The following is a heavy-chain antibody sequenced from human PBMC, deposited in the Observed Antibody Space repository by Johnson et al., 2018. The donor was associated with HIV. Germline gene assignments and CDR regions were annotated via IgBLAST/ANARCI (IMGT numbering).Heavy chain of an antibody. CDR1: GFIFSNYA. CDR3: AKDSRPQTFDI. Sequence: VQLVESGGGLVQPGGSLRLSCGASGFIFSNYAMSWVRQAPGKGLEWVSVIYSGGSTYYADSVKGRFTISRDNSKNSLYLQMNSLRAEDTALYYCAKDSRPQTFDIWGQGTMVTVSS. J-gene: IGHJ3*02. V-gene: IGHV3-23*03. CDR2: IYSGGST.